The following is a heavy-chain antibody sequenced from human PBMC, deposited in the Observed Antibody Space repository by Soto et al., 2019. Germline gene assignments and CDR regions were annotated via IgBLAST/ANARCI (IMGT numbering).Heavy chain of an antibody. V-gene: IGHV1-69*13. CDR2: IIPIFGTA. CDR1: GGPFSSYA. J-gene: IGHJ6*02. CDR3: ARDGYCSSTSCTNYYGMDV. D-gene: IGHD2-2*03. Sequence: GASVKVSCKASGGPFSSYAISWVRQAPGQGLEWMGGIIPIFGTANYAQKFQGRVTITADESTSTAYMELSSLRSEDTAVYYCARDGYCSSTSCTNYYGMDVWGQGTTVTV.